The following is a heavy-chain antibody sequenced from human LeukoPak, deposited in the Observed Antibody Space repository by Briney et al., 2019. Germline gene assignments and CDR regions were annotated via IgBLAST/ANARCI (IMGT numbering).Heavy chain of an antibody. CDR3: ARSSRLLGHMDV. J-gene: IGHJ6*03. V-gene: IGHV3-21*01. D-gene: IGHD1-26*01. CDR1: GFTFSTYS. Sequence: GGSLRLSCAASGFTFSTYSMNWVRQAPGKGLEWVSSISSSSSYIYYADSVKGRFTISRDNAKNSLYLQMNSLRAGDTAVYYCARSSRLLGHMDVWGKGTTVTVSS. CDR2: ISSSSSYI.